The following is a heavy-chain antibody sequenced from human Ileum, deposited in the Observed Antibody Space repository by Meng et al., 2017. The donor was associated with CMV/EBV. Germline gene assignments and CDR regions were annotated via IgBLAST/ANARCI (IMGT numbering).Heavy chain of an antibody. Sequence: SETLSLTCTVSGGSISSGDYYWSWIRQPPGKGLEWIGYIYYSGSTYYNPSLKSRVTISVDTSKNQFSLKLSSVTAADTAVYYCASAERGIYCSSTSCYRDYYGMDVWGQGTTVTVSS. J-gene: IGHJ6*02. D-gene: IGHD2-2*01. V-gene: IGHV4-30-4*08. CDR3: ASAERGIYCSSTSCYRDYYGMDV. CDR2: IYYSGST. CDR1: GGSISSGDYY.